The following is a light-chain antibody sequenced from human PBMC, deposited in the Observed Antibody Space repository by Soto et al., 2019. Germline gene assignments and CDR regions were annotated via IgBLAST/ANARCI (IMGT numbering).Light chain of an antibody. CDR2: AAA. CDR3: QQDNSFPRT. J-gene: IGKJ1*01. Sequence: DIQMTQSPSTLSASVGDRVTVTCRASQSISSWLAWYQQKPGKAPKLLIYAAAILASGVPARFSGSGSGTQFTLTISRLQPEDFGTYYCQQDNSFPRTFGQGTKVDIK. CDR1: QSISSW. V-gene: IGKV1-12*01.